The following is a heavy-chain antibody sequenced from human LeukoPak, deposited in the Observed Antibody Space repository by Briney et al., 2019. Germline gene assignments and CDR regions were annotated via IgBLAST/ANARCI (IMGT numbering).Heavy chain of an antibody. CDR1: GFTFSSYG. J-gene: IGHJ6*02. V-gene: IGHV3-30*18. CDR3: AKFETTGWVYGMDV. CDR2: ISYDGSNK. D-gene: IGHD4-17*01. Sequence: PGTSLRLSCAASGFTFSSYGMPWVRRAPGKGLEWVAVISYDGSNKFYADSVKGRFTISRDNSKNTLYLQMNSLRAEDTAVYYCAKFETTGWVYGMDVWGPGTTVTVSS.